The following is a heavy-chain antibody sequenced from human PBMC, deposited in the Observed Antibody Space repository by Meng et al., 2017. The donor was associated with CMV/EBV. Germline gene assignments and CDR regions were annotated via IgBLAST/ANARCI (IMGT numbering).Heavy chain of an antibody. CDR2: IYWDDDK. D-gene: IGHD6-13*01. V-gene: IGHV2-5*02. CDR3: ARIAAAGRYDY. J-gene: IGHJ4*02. Sequence: QITLNQYRPTLVKTPQTLTLTCTFSGFSLSTCGVGVGWIRQPPGKALEWLALIYWDDDKRYSPSLKSRLTITKDTSKNQVVLTMTNMDPVDTATYYCARIAAAGRYDYWGQGTLVTVSS. CDR1: GFSLSTCGVG.